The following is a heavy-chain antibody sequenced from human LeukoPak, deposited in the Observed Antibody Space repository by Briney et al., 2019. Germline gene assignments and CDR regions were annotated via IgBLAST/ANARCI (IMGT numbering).Heavy chain of an antibody. CDR2: ISAYNGNT. J-gene: IGHJ4*02. V-gene: IGHV1-18*01. CDR3: ARAGYSSSSYHIFDY. Sequence: ASVKVSCKASGYTFTSYGISWVRQAPGQGLEWMGWISAYNGNTNYAQKLQGRVTMTTDISTSTAYMELRSLRSDDTAVYYCARAGYSSSSYHIFDYWGQGTLVTVSS. CDR1: GYTFTSYG. D-gene: IGHD6-6*01.